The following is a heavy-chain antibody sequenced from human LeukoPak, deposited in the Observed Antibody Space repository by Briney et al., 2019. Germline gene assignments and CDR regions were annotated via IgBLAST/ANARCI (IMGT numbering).Heavy chain of an antibody. CDR3: ARDGTYYYDSSGYYYDY. J-gene: IGHJ4*02. CDR2: ISYDGSNK. D-gene: IGHD3-22*01. Sequence: GGSLRLSCAASGFTFSSYAMHWVRQAPGKGLEWVAVISYDGSNKYYADSVKGRSTISRDNSTNTLYLQMNSLRAEDTAVYYCARDGTYYYDSSGYYYDYWGQGTLVTVSS. CDR1: GFTFSSYA. V-gene: IGHV3-30-3*01.